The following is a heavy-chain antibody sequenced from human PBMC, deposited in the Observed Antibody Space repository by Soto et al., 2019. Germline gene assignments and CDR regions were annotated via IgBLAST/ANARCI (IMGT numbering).Heavy chain of an antibody. CDR1: GYTFTSYG. CDR3: ARQTPEQWLVRNYYYYYYGMGV. CDR2: ISAYNGNT. D-gene: IGHD6-19*01. Sequence: GASVKVSCKASGYTFTSYGISWVRQAPGQGLEWMGWISAYNGNTNYAQKLQGRVTMTTDTSTSTAYMELRSLRSDDTAVYYCARQTPEQWLVRNYYYYYYGMGVWGQGTTVTVSS. J-gene: IGHJ6*02. V-gene: IGHV1-18*01.